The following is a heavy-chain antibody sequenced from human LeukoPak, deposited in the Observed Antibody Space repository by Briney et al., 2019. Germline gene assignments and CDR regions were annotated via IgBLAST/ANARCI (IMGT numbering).Heavy chain of an antibody. CDR1: GYTFTSYY. D-gene: IGHD5-12*01. Sequence: ASVKVSCKASGYTFTSYYMHWVRQAPGQGLEWMGIINPSGGSTSYAQKFNGRITMTRDTSTSTVYMELSSLRSEDTAVYYCARDRIVATISNLDSSGCDYWGQGTLVSVSS. J-gene: IGHJ4*02. CDR3: ARDRIVATISNLDSSGCDY. CDR2: INPSGGST. V-gene: IGHV1-46*01.